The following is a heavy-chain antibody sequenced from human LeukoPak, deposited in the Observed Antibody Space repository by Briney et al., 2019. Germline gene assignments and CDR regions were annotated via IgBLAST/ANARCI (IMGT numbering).Heavy chain of an antibody. Sequence: GGSLRLSCAASGFTFSSYWMSWVRQAPGKGLEWVANIKQDGSEKYYVDSVKGRFTISRDNAKNSLYLQMNSLRAEDTAVYYCARASPVSPYYDFWSGYSYYFDYWGQGTLVTVSS. V-gene: IGHV3-7*01. CDR1: GFTFSSYW. J-gene: IGHJ4*02. CDR3: ARASPVSPYYDFWSGYSYYFDY. CDR2: IKQDGSEK. D-gene: IGHD3-3*01.